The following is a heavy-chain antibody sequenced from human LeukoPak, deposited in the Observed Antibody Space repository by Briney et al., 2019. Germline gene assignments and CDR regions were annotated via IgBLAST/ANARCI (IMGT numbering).Heavy chain of an antibody. Sequence: GASVKVSCKASGYTFTSYDINWVRQATGQGLEWMGWMNPNSGNTGYAQKFQGRVTMTRNTSISTAYMELSSLRSEDTAVYYCARESAYSSSWYWTRSDENRGYYFDYWGQGTLVTVSS. CDR3: ARESAYSSSWYWTRSDENRGYYFDY. J-gene: IGHJ4*02. D-gene: IGHD6-13*01. CDR1: GYTFTSYD. V-gene: IGHV1-8*01. CDR2: MNPNSGNT.